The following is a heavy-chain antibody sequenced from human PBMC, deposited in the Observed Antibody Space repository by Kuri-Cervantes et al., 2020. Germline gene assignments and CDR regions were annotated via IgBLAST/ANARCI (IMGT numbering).Heavy chain of an antibody. CDR1: GFTFDDYA. CDR2: ISGSVSGGTT. Sequence: GGSLRLSCVAAGFTFDDYAMHWVRQAPGKGLEWVSTISGSVSGGTTYYADSVKGRFIISRDNSKNTLYLQMNSLRAEDTAVYYCAKDPIPYYNFWSGRDVLNLNDYWGQGTLVTVSS. V-gene: IGHV3-23*01. D-gene: IGHD3-3*01. J-gene: IGHJ4*02. CDR3: AKDPIPYYNFWSGRDVLNLNDY.